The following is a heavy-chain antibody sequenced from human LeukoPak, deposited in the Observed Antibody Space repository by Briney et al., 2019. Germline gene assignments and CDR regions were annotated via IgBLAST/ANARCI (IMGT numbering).Heavy chain of an antibody. D-gene: IGHD5-18*01. V-gene: IGHV4-39*07. Sequence: SETLSLTCAVSGASISSSFYYWGWIRQPPGKGLEWIGSISYSGSTYYNPSLKSRVTISGDTSRDHFSLRLSPVTAADTAVYYCARDGYNYALGRTYYFDYWGQGILVTVSS. CDR3: ARDGYNYALGRTYYFDY. J-gene: IGHJ4*02. CDR1: GASISSSFYY. CDR2: ISYSGST.